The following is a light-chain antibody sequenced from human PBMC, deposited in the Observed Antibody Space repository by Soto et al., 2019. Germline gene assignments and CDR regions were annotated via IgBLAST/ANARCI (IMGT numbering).Light chain of an antibody. Sequence: QSVLTQPASVSGSPGQSITISCTGTSSDVGGYSYVSWYQQHPGKAPKLIIYEVTNRPSGISYRFSGSKSGNTAFLTISGLQGEDEADYYCSSYKGNNIFVVFGGGTKLTVL. V-gene: IGLV2-14*03. CDR2: EVT. CDR1: SSDVGGYSY. J-gene: IGLJ2*01. CDR3: SSYKGNNIFVV.